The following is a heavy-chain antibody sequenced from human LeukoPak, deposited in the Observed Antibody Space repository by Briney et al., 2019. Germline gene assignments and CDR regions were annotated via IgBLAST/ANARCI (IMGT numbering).Heavy chain of an antibody. CDR3: AKEGVAGDILTGYYYIDY. CDR1: GFTFSSYA. CDR2: ISGSGGST. D-gene: IGHD3-9*01. V-gene: IGHV3-23*01. J-gene: IGHJ4*02. Sequence: GGSLRLCCAASGFTFSSYAMSWVRQAPGKGLEWVSAISGSGGSTYYADSVKGRFTTSRDNSKNTLYLQMNSLRAEDTAVYYCAKEGVAGDILTGYYYIDYWGQGTLVTVSS.